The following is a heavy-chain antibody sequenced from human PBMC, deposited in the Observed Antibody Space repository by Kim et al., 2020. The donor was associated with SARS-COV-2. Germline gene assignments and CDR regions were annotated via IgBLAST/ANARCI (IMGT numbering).Heavy chain of an antibody. J-gene: IGHJ6*02. D-gene: IGHD3-22*01. V-gene: IGHV1-18*01. CDR2: ISAYNGNT. CDR3: ARGTYYYDSSGYYLLGYYGMDV. CDR1: GYTFTSYG. Sequence: ASVKVSCKASGYTFTSYGISWVRQAPGQGLEWMGWISAYNGNTNYAQKLQGRVTMTTDTSTSTAYMELRSLRSDDTAVYYCARGTYYYDSSGYYLLGYYGMDVWGQGTTVTVSS.